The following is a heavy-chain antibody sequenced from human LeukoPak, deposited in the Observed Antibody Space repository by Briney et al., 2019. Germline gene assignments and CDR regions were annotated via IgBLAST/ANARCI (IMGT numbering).Heavy chain of an antibody. V-gene: IGHV3-21*01. D-gene: IGHD3-10*01. CDR3: ARGATLWFGELELRKDNWFDP. CDR1: GFTFSTYT. J-gene: IGHJ5*02. CDR2: ITSSSSYI. Sequence: GGSLRLSCAASGFTFSTYTMNWVRQAPGKGLEWVSSITSSSSYIYYADSVKGRFTISRDNAKNSLYLQMNSLRVEDTTVYYCARGATLWFGELELRKDNWFDPWGQGTLVTVSS.